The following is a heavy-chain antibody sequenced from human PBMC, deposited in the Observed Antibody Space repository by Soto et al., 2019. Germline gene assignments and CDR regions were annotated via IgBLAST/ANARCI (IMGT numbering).Heavy chain of an antibody. Sequence: XXTLSLPFTVSGGSISSYYWRWIRQPPGKGLEWIGYIYYSGSTNYNPSLKSRVTISVDTSKNQFSLKLSHVTAADTAVYYCMLGSGWKDFDYWGQGTLVTVSS. CDR2: IYYSGST. V-gene: IGHV4-59*08. D-gene: IGHD3-22*01. CDR3: MLGSGWKDFDY. CDR1: GGSISSYY. J-gene: IGHJ4*02.